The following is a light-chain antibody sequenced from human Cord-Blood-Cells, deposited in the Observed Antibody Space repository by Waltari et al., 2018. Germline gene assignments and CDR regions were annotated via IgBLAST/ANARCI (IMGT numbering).Light chain of an antibody. CDR1: SSNIGSNT. V-gene: IGLV1-44*01. Sequence: QSVLTQPPSASGTPGQRVTISCSGSSSNIGSNTVNWYQQPPGTAPNLLIYSNNQRPSGVPDRFSGSKSGTSASLAISGLQSEDEADYYCAAWDDSLNGRVFGGGTKLTVL. J-gene: IGLJ3*02. CDR3: AAWDDSLNGRV. CDR2: SNN.